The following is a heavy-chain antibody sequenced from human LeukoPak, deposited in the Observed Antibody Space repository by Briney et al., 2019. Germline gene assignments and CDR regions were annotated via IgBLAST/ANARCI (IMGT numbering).Heavy chain of an antibody. CDR1: GFTFSSYA. CDR2: ISGSGGST. D-gene: IGHD3-10*01. J-gene: IGHJ5*02. V-gene: IGHV3-23*01. CDR3: AKTPYYYGSGNNWFDP. Sequence: GGSLRLSCGASGFTFSSYAMSWVRQAPGKGLEWVSAISGSGGSTYYADSVKGRFTISRDNSKNTLYLQMNSLRAEDTAVYYCAKTPYYYGSGNNWFDPWGQGTLVTVSS.